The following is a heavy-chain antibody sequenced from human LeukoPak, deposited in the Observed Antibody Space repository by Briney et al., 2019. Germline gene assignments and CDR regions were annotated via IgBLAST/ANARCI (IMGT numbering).Heavy chain of an antibody. V-gene: IGHV4-34*09. CDR1: GGSFRGYY. J-gene: IGHJ5*02. CDR3: ARGRDIVVVVAATPYWFDP. Sequence: SETLSLTCAVYGGSFRGYYWSWIRQPPGKGLEWIGYIYYSGSTYYNPSLTSRVTISVDTSKNQFSLKLISVTAADTAVYYCARGRDIVVVVAATPYWFDPWGQGTLVTVSS. CDR2: IYYSGST. D-gene: IGHD2-15*01.